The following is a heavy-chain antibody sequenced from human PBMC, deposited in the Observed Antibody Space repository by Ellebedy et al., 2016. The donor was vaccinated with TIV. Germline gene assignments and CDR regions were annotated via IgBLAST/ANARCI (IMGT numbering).Heavy chain of an antibody. CDR3: ARDRGYGMDV. CDR1: GFTFSSYG. J-gene: IGHJ6*02. Sequence: PGGSLRLSCAASGFTFSSYGMHWVRQAAGKGLEWVAVIWYDGSNKYYADSVKGRFTISRDNSKNTLYLQMNSLRAEDTAVYYCARDRGYGMDVWGQGTTVTVSS. CDR2: IWYDGSNK. V-gene: IGHV3-33*01. D-gene: IGHD3-10*01.